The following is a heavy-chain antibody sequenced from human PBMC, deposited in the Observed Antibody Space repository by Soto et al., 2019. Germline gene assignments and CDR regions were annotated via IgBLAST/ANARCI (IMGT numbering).Heavy chain of an antibody. D-gene: IGHD2-21*01. CDR3: ARDDLRRNEALDI. V-gene: IGHV3-74*01. Sequence: EVQLVESGGDFVQPGGSLRLSCEASGFTFSAFWMHWVRHVPGEGLMWISRTNKDGASSEYADSVKGRFSVSRDNAKKTMFLHMTGLRAEDTAVYYCARDDLRRNEALDIWGQGTVVTVSS. J-gene: IGHJ3*02. CDR1: GFTFSAFW. CDR2: TNKDGASS.